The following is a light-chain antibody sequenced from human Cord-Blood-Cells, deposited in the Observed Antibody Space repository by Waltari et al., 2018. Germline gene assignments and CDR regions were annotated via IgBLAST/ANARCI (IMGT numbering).Light chain of an antibody. CDR2: GSS. J-gene: IGKJ1*01. CDR3: QQYGSSPPWT. CDR1: QSVSSSY. Sequence: IVLTQSPGTLSLSPGERANLSCRASQSVSSSYLAWYHPKPGQAPRLLIYGSSSRATGIPDRFSVSVSGTDFTLTISRLEPEYFAVYYCQQYGSSPPWTFGQGTKVEIK. V-gene: IGKV3-20*01.